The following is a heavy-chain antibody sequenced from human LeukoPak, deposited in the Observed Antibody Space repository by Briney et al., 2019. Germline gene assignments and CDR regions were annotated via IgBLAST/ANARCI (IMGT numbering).Heavy chain of an antibody. J-gene: IGHJ6*03. CDR1: GGSINSYY. CDR3: ARLPKNYYYYYMDV. V-gene: IGHV4-4*09. CDR2: IYTSGST. Sequence: KPSETLSLTCTVSGGSINSYYWSWIRQPPGKGLEWIGYIYTSGSTNYNPSLKSRVTISVDTSKNQFSLKLSSVTAADTAVYYCARLPKNYYYYYMDVWGKGTTVTVSS.